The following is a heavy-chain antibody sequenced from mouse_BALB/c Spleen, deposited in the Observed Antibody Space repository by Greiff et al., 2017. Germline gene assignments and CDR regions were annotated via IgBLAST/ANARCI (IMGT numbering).Heavy chain of an antibody. CDR1: GFSLTSYG. V-gene: IGHV2-9*02. CDR2: IWAGGST. Sequence: VQGVESGPGLVAPSQSLSITCTVSGFSLTSYGVHWVRQPPGKGLEWLGVIWAGGSTNYNSALMSRLSISKDNSKSQVFLKMNSLQTDDTAMYYCARDGEVRRPGVAAYWGQGTLVTVSA. J-gene: IGHJ3*01. D-gene: IGHD2-14*01. CDR3: ARDGEVRRPGVAAY.